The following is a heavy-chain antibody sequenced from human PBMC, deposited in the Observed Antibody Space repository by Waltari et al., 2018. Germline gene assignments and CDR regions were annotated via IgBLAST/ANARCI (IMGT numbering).Heavy chain of an antibody. J-gene: IGHJ4*02. CDR1: GYTFIDYY. D-gene: IGHD4-4*01. CDR2: IDPEDGEA. Sequence: EVQLVQSGAEVKKPGASVKISCKTSGYTFIDYYLNWVRQAPGKGLEWMGRIDPEDGEADYAQKFQDRLTITRDTSTDTAYMELSSLRSEDTAVYYCATYGNDFDYWGQGVLVTVSS. CDR3: ATYGNDFDY. V-gene: IGHV1-69-2*01.